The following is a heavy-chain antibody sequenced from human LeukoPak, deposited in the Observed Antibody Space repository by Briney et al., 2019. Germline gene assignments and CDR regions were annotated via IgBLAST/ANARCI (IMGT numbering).Heavy chain of an antibody. J-gene: IGHJ1*01. D-gene: IGHD1-26*01. CDR2: IIPILGIA. Sequence: SVKVSCKASGGTFSSYAISWVRQAPGQGLEWMGRIIPILGIANYAQKFQGRVTITADKSTSTAYMELSSLRSEDTAVYYCAREMGLNEELSGSYSYFQHWGQGTLVTVSS. CDR3: AREMGLNEELSGSYSYFQH. V-gene: IGHV1-69*04. CDR1: GGTFSSYA.